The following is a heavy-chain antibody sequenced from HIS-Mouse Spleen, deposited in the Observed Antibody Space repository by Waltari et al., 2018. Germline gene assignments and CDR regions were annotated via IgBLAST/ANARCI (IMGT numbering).Heavy chain of an antibody. Sequence: QLQLQESGPGLVKPSETLSLTCTVSGGSISSSSYYWGWIRQPPGKGLEWIGSIYYSGSTHSNSSLKSRVTISVDTSKNQFSLKLSSVTAADTAVYYCAREIPYSSSWYDWYFDLWGRGTLVTVSS. CDR2: IYYSGST. D-gene: IGHD6-13*01. CDR1: GGSISSSSYY. V-gene: IGHV4-39*07. J-gene: IGHJ2*01. CDR3: AREIPYSSSWYDWYFDL.